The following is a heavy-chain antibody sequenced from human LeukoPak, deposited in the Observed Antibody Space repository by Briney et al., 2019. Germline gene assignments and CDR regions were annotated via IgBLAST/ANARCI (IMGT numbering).Heavy chain of an antibody. CDR1: GGTFSSYA. Sequence: SVKVSCKASGGTFSSYAISWVRQAPGQGLEWMGRFIPILGIANYAQKFQGRVTITADKSTSTAYMELSSLRSEDTAVYYCASGRNDRVDYWGQGTLVTVSS. CDR2: FIPILGIA. V-gene: IGHV1-69*04. CDR3: ASGRNDRVDY. D-gene: IGHD1-1*01. J-gene: IGHJ4*02.